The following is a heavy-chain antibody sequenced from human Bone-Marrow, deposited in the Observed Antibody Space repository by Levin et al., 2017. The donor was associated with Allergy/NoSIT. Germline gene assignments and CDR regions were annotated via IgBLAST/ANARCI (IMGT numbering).Heavy chain of an antibody. Sequence: GESLKISCEASGFTFSTYGMHWVRQAPGKGLEWVATVSYEGQNQYYADSVRGRFTVSRDNSKNTVYLQMNSLRPEDTAIYYCARPDGGSYGSGGSDYWGQGTQVTVSS. D-gene: IGHD3-10*01. J-gene: IGHJ4*02. CDR3: ARPDGGSYGSGGSDY. V-gene: IGHV3-30*03. CDR2: VSYEGQNQ. CDR1: GFTFSTYG.